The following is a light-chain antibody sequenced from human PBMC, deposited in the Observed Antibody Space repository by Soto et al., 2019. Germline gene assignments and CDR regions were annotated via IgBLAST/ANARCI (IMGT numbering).Light chain of an antibody. J-gene: IGKJ2*01. CDR2: GAS. Sequence: EIVLTQSPATLSLSPGEGATLSCRASHSVASTYLAWYQQKPGLAPRLIIYGASNRASGTPDRFSGGGSGTDFTLTLSRLEPEDFAGYYCQQYGSSSFTFGQGTKLEIK. CDR1: HSVASTY. V-gene: IGKV3-20*01. CDR3: QQYGSSSFT.